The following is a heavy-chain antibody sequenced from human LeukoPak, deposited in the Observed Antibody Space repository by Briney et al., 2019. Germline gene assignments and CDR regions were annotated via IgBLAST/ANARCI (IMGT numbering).Heavy chain of an antibody. V-gene: IGHV1-2*02. CDR1: RYIFTSYY. D-gene: IGHD6-13*01. CDR2: INPNNGGT. Sequence: ASVKVSCKASRYIFTSYYIHWARQAPGQGLEWMGWINPNNGGTKYAQKFQGRVTMTSDTSISTAYMELSRLRSDDTAMYYCARDRGSSWFADYWGQGTLVTVSS. CDR3: ARDRGSSWFADY. J-gene: IGHJ4*02.